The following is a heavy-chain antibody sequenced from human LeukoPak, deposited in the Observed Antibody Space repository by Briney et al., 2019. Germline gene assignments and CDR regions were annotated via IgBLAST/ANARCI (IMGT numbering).Heavy chain of an antibody. CDR1: GFTFSSYA. Sequence: GGSLRLSCAASGFTFSSYAMHWVHQAPGKGLEWVAVISYDGSNKYFADSVKGRFTISRDNSKNTLYLQMNSLRAEDTAVYYCARDEMYSSSSFPYYYYYMDVWGKGTTVTVSS. J-gene: IGHJ6*03. D-gene: IGHD6-6*01. CDR2: ISYDGSNK. CDR3: ARDEMYSSSSFPYYYYYMDV. V-gene: IGHV3-30*04.